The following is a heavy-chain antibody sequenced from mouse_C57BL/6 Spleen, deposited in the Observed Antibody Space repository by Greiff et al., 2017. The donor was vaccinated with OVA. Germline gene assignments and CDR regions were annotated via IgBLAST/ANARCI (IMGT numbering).Heavy chain of an antibody. D-gene: IGHD1-1*01. CDR1: GFTFSDYG. CDR3: ARRGYYYGSSSPLYAMDY. V-gene: IGHV5-17*01. J-gene: IGHJ4*01. CDR2: ISSGSSTI. Sequence: EVQGVESGGGLVKPGGSLKLSCAASGFTFSDYGMHWVRQAPEKGLEWVAYISSGSSTIYYADTVKGRFTISRDNAKNTLFLQMTSLRSEDTAMYYCARRGYYYGSSSPLYAMDYWGQGTSVTVSS.